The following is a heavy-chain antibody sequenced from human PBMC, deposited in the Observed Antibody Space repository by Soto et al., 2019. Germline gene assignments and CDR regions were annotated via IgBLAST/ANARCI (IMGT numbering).Heavy chain of an antibody. J-gene: IGHJ4*02. CDR1: GFTFSSYG. Sequence: PGGSLRLSCAASGFTFSSYGMHWVRQAPGKGLEWVAVISYDGSNKYYADSVKGRFTISRDNSKNTLYLQMNSLRAEGTAVYYCAKGRDGYHPTGPFDYWGQGTLVTVSS. CDR3: AKGRDGYHPTGPFDY. CDR2: ISYDGSNK. D-gene: IGHD5-12*01. V-gene: IGHV3-30*18.